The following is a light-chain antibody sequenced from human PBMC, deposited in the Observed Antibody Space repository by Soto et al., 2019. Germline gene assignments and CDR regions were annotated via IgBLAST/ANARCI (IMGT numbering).Light chain of an antibody. CDR3: SSYTTRSTLEV. V-gene: IGLV2-14*01. CDR2: AVS. CDR1: SIDVGGFNY. J-gene: IGLJ1*01. Sequence: QSALTQPASVSGSPGQSITISCAGTSIDVGGFNYVSWYQQHPGKAPNLMIYAVSNRPSGVSHRFSGSKSGNTASLTISGLQAEDEADYYCSSYTTRSTLEVFGTGTKVTVL.